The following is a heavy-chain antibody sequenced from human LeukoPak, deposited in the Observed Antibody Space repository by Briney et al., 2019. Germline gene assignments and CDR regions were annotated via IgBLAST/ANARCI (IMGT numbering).Heavy chain of an antibody. J-gene: IGHJ4*02. CDR3: ARDRGNDYFDS. V-gene: IGHV3-33*01. CDR2: TWSDGRSE. CDR1: GVSLSSHG. Sequence: GRSLRLSCVVSGVSLSSHGMHWVRQAPGKRLEWLTFTWSDGRSEYYADSEKGRFSVSRDNSKNTVYLQIDSLRVEDTAVYYCARDRGNDYFDSWGQGTLVTVSS.